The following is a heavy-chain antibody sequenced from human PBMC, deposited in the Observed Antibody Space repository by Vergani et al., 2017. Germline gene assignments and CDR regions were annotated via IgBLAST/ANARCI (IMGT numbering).Heavy chain of an antibody. CDR2: IYYSGST. CDR1: GGSISSSSYY. CDR3: ARMDNSAMVPFDY. V-gene: IGHV4-39*07. D-gene: IGHD3-10*01. Sequence: QLQLQESGPGLVKPSETLSLTCTVSGGSISSSSYYWGWIRQPPGKGLEWIGSIYYSGSTYYNPSLKSRVTISVDTSKNQFSLKLSSVTAADTAVYYGARMDNSAMVPFDYWGQGTLVTVSS. J-gene: IGHJ4*02.